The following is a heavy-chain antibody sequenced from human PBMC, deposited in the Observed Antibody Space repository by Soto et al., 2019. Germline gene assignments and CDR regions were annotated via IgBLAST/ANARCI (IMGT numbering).Heavy chain of an antibody. D-gene: IGHD2-15*01. CDR2: IYPCHTGT. CDR1: GDGLSIHW. J-gene: IGHJ3*02. V-gene: IGHV5-51*01. Sequence: PGESLNTSRKDSGDGLSIHWVAWLPQTPGKGLEWGAIIYPCHTGTMNIPSVQGQVTISADTGLVTADLQWDTLKPSDPAMYVCASDSHCGGGNRSIGGFDRWGQGTMVTVSS. CDR3: ASDSHCGGGNRSIGGFDR.